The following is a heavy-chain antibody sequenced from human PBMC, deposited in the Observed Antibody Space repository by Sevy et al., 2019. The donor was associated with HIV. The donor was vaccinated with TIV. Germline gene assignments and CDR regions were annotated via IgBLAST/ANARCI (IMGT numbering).Heavy chain of an antibody. D-gene: IGHD5-18*01. V-gene: IGHV3-7*01. CDR1: GFTFSSYW. J-gene: IGHJ4*02. CDR2: MKQDGSEK. CDR3: VREGLGGFSYSLDC. Sequence: GGSLRLSCAASGFTFSSYWMSWVRQAPGKGLEWVATMKQDGSEKYYVDSVKGRFTISSDNAKHSLYLQMNSLRAEDTAVYYCVREGLGGFSYSLDCWGQGTLVTVSS.